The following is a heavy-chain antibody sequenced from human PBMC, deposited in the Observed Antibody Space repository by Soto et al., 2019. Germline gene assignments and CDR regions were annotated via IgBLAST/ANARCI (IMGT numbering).Heavy chain of an antibody. CDR3: ARGDSSSSPHYFDY. J-gene: IGHJ4*02. Sequence: QVQLQQWGAGLLKPSETLSLTCAVYGGSFSGYYWSWIRQPPGKGLEWIGEINHSGSTNYNPSLKSRVTISVDTSKNQFSLKLSSVTAADTAVYYCARGDSSSSPHYFDYWGQGTLVTVSS. V-gene: IGHV4-34*01. CDR2: INHSGST. CDR1: GGSFSGYY. D-gene: IGHD6-6*01.